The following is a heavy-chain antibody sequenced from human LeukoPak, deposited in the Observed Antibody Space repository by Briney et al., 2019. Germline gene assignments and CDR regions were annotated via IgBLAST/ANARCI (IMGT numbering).Heavy chain of an antibody. D-gene: IGHD4-23*01. CDR1: GFTLSSYS. V-gene: IGHV3-21*01. J-gene: IGHJ4*02. Sequence: GGSLRLSCAASGFTLSSYSMNWVRQAPGKGLEWVSSISPSSDYIYYADSVKGRFNISRDNAKNSLYLQMNSLRAEDTAMYYCARVRGNSPGGLFDCWGQGTLVTVSS. CDR2: ISPSSDYI. CDR3: ARVRGNSPGGLFDC.